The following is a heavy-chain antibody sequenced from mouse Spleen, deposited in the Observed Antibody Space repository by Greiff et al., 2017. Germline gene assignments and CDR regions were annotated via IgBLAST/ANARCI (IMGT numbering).Heavy chain of an antibody. Sequence: QVQLQQPGAELVKPGASVKLSCKASGYTFTSYWMQWVKQRPGHGLEWIGEIDPSDSYTNYNQKFKDKATLTVDTSSSTAYMQLSSLTSEDSAVYYCARGDNYLDYWGQGTTLTVSS. CDR3: ARGDNYLDY. CDR2: IDPSDSYT. J-gene: IGHJ2*01. CDR1: GYTFTSYW. V-gene: IGHV1-50*01.